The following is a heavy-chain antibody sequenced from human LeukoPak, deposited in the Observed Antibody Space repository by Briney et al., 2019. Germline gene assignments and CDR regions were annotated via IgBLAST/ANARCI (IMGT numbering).Heavy chain of an antibody. CDR3: ARGVYGFWSTPEYMDV. J-gene: IGHJ6*03. CDR2: ISYSGST. D-gene: IGHD3-3*01. CDR1: GGSISTCY. V-gene: IGHV4-59*01. Sequence: SETLSLTCTVSGGSISTCYWNWLRQPPRKGLEGIGCISYSGSTNYNPSLTSRVTISLDTSKNQFSLNLNSVRAADPAVYYCARGVYGFWSTPEYMDVWGEGTTVTVS.